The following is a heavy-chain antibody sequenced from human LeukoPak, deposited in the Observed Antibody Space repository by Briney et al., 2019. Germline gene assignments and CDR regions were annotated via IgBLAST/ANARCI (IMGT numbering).Heavy chain of an antibody. CDR3: ARSLIAAGAFDI. J-gene: IGHJ3*02. CDR1: GFTFTTYT. V-gene: IGHV3-21*01. CDR2: ISSSGSYI. D-gene: IGHD6-25*01. Sequence: PVGSLRLSCAASGFTFTTYTMNWVRQAPGKGLEWVSDISSSGSYIDYADSVKGRFTISRDNAKNSLFLQMNSLRAEDTAVYYCARSLIAAGAFDIWGQGTMVTVSS.